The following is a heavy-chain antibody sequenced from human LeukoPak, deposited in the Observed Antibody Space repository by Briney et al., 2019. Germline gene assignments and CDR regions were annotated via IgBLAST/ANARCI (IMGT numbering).Heavy chain of an antibody. Sequence: PSETLSPTCAVYGGSFSGYYWSWIRQPPGKGLEWIGEINHSGSTNYNPSLKSRVTISVDTSKNQFSLKLSSVTAADTAVYYCARVPFSGSPTAWGQGTLVTVSS. V-gene: IGHV4-34*01. CDR2: INHSGST. CDR3: ARVPFSGSPTA. CDR1: GGSFSGYY. D-gene: IGHD1-26*01. J-gene: IGHJ4*02.